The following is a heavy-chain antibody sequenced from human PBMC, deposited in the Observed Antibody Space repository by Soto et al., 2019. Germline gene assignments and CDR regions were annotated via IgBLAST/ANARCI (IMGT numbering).Heavy chain of an antibody. V-gene: IGHV4-30-4*01. CDR1: GGSISSGDYY. D-gene: IGHD3-10*01. CDR3: ARGLSPGTLYYFDY. Sequence: SETLSLTCTVSGGSISSGDYYWSWIRQPPGKGLEWIGYIYYSGSTYYNPSLKSRVTISVDTSKNQFSLKLSSVTAADTAVYYCARGLSPGTLYYFDYWGQGTLVTVSS. CDR2: IYYSGST. J-gene: IGHJ4*02.